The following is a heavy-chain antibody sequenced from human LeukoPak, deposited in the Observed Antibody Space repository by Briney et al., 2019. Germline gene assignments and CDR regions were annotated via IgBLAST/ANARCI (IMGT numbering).Heavy chain of an antibody. J-gene: IGHJ4*02. D-gene: IGHD3-3*01. CDR2: ISYDGSNK. CDR1: GYTFTGYY. Sequence: SCKASGYTFTGYYMHWVRQAPGKGLEWVAVISYDGSNKYYADSVKGRFTISRDNSKNTLYLQMNSLRAEDTAVYYCARARSGSYYFDYWGQGTLVTVSS. CDR3: ARARSGSYYFDY. V-gene: IGHV3-30-3*01.